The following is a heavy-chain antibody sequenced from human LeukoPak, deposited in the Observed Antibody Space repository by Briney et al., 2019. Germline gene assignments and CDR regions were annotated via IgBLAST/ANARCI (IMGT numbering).Heavy chain of an antibody. CDR2: FRGSGGST. J-gene: IGHJ6*02. V-gene: IGHV3-23*01. D-gene: IGHD3-3*01. CDR1: GFTFSAYA. Sequence: PGASLRLSCAASGFTFSAYAMSWVRRAPGKGLEGVSAFRGSGGSTYYADSVKGRFTISRDNSKNTLYLQMNSLRAEDTAVYYRAKDLDYDFWSGYPRYYGMDVWGQGTTVTVSS. CDR3: AKDLDYDFWSGYPRYYGMDV.